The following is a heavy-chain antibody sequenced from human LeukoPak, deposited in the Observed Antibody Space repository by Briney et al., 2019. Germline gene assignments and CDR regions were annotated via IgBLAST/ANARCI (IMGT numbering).Heavy chain of an antibody. V-gene: IGHV3-48*04. Sequence: PGGSLRLSCAASGFTFSSYWMSWVRQAPGKGLEWVSYISSSGSTIYYADSVKGRFTISRDNAKNSLYLQMNSLRAEDTAVYYCARRVAGSDAFDIWGQGTMVTVSS. CDR2: ISSSGSTI. CDR1: GFTFSSYW. CDR3: ARRVAGSDAFDI. J-gene: IGHJ3*02. D-gene: IGHD6-19*01.